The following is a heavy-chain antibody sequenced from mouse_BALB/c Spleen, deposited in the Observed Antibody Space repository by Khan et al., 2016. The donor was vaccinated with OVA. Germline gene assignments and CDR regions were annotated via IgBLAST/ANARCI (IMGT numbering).Heavy chain of an antibody. Sequence: QIQLVQSGAELVKTGASVKLSCKASGYTFSSYYLYWVKQRPGQGLEWIGEINPNNGDSNFNEKFKSKATLTVDKFSYTAYMQLSSLTSEDSAVYYCTRSGYGSVADWGQGTLVTVSA. V-gene: IGHV1S81*02. J-gene: IGHJ3*01. CDR3: TRSGYGSVAD. D-gene: IGHD2-2*01. CDR1: GYTFSSYY. CDR2: INPNNGDS.